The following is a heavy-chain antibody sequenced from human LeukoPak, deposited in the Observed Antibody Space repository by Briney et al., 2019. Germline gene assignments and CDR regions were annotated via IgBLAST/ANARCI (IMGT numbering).Heavy chain of an antibody. CDR2: IKEDGSEK. J-gene: IGHJ4*02. Sequence: GESLKISCVVSRFTFSRFWMAWVRQAPGKGPEWVAQIKEDGSEKYYMDFVEGRFTISRDNAKNPLYLQMNSLRAEDTAVHYCAKDYGGGYFDYWGQGTLVTVSS. D-gene: IGHD3-16*01. CDR1: RFTFSRFW. V-gene: IGHV3-7*01. CDR3: AKDYGGGYFDY.